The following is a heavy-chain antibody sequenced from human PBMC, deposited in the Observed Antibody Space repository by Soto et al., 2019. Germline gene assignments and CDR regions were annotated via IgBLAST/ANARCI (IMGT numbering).Heavy chain of an antibody. CDR2: IWYDGSNK. J-gene: IGHJ4*02. CDR3: ASAVGPFDY. Sequence: QVQLVESGGGVVQPGRSLRLSCAASGFTFSTYGMHWVRQAPGKGLEWVAVIWYDGSNKYYADSVKGRFTISRDNSKNTLYLQMNSLRAEDTAVYYCASAVGPFDYWGQGTLVTVSS. V-gene: IGHV3-33*01. CDR1: GFTFSTYG.